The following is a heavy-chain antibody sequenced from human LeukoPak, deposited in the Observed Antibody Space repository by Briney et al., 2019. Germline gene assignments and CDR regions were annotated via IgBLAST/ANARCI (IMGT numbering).Heavy chain of an antibody. CDR1: GGSLTTNTFY. CDR2: VYYTGIT. J-gene: IGHJ4*02. V-gene: IGHV4-39*01. Sequence: SETLSLTCILSGGSLTTNTFYWGWIRQPPGKGLEWIGTVYYTGITHYNPSLKSRITISVDTSKNHFSLNLTSVTAADTAEYFSARHGKLTDHSIRYWGQGLLVTVSS. D-gene: IGHD4-23*01. CDR3: ARHGKLTDHSIRY.